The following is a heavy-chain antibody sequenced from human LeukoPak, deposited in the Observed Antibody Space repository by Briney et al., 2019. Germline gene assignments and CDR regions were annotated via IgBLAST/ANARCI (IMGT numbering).Heavy chain of an antibody. V-gene: IGHV1-69*06. CDR1: GGTFSSYT. CDR3: ARVGGTIAYCGGDCAFDI. Sequence: EASVKVSCKASGGTFSSYTISWVRQAPGQGLEWMGGIIPIFDTAIYAQKFQGTVTITADKSTSTAYMELSSLRSEDTAVYYCARVGGTIAYCGGDCAFDIWGQGTMVTVSS. D-gene: IGHD2-21*02. CDR2: IIPIFDTA. J-gene: IGHJ3*02.